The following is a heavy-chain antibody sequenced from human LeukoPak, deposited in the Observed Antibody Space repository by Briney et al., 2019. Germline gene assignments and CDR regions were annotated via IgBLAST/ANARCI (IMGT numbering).Heavy chain of an antibody. CDR3: ASADDHWNDGFQC. J-gene: IGHJ4*02. V-gene: IGHV1-69*05. CDR1: GGTFSDFA. Sequence: SVKVSCKASGGTFSDFALSWLRQVPGQGLEWMGRILPVFGTPTYAQTFEGRVTITTAESTTTGYIEISSLTSEDTALYYCASADDHWNDGFQCWGQGTLVTV. D-gene: IGHD1-1*01. CDR2: ILPVFGTP.